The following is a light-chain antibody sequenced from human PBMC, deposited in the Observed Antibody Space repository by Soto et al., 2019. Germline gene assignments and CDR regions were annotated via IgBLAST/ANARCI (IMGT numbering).Light chain of an antibody. CDR1: SSNIENNA. CDR3: AAWDDSLHEGV. V-gene: IGLV1-36*01. Sequence: QSVLTQPPSVSEAPRQRVTISCSGSSSNIENNAVNWYQKLPGKAPKLIIYYDDLLPSGVSDRFSGSKSGTSASLAISGLQSEDEADYYCAAWDDSLHEGVFGGGTKLTVL. CDR2: YDD. J-gene: IGLJ3*02.